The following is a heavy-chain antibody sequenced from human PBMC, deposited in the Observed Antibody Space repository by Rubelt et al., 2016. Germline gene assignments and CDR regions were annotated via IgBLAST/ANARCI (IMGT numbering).Heavy chain of an antibody. V-gene: IGHV1-69*01. CDR3: AAGGDFGVVIPNWFDP. J-gene: IGHJ5*02. Sequence: QVQLVQSGAEAKKPGSSVKVSCKASGGTFSSYAISWVRQAPGQGLEWMGGIIPIFGTANYAQKFQGTITITADESTSTAYMELRSLRSEDTAVYYCAAGGDFGVVIPNWFDPWGQGTLVTVSS. D-gene: IGHD3-3*01. CDR2: IIPIFGTA. CDR1: GGTFSSYA.